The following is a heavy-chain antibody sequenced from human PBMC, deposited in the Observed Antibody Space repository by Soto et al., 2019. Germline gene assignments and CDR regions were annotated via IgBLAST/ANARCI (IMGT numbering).Heavy chain of an antibody. Sequence: QVQLVESGGGVVQPGRSLRLSCAASGFTFSSYGMHWVRQAPGKGLEWVAVISYDGSNKYYADSVKGRFTISRDNSKNXLYLQMNSLRAEDTAVYYCATRRTRQLWLPDPFDYWGQGTLVTVSS. V-gene: IGHV3-30*03. CDR2: ISYDGSNK. D-gene: IGHD5-18*01. J-gene: IGHJ4*02. CDR1: GFTFSSYG. CDR3: ATRRTRQLWLPDPFDY.